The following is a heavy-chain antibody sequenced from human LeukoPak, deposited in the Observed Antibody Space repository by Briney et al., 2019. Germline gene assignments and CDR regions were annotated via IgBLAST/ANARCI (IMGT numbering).Heavy chain of an antibody. Sequence: SETLSLTCSVSGGSISSSSYSWGWIRQPPGKGLEWIGRIYTSGSTNYNPSLKSRVTMSVDTSKNQFSLRLSSVTAADTAVYYCARDRYYYDTSGPPLDIWGQGTMVTVSS. CDR3: ARDRYYYDTSGPPLDI. CDR2: IYTSGST. V-gene: IGHV4-39*07. J-gene: IGHJ3*02. CDR1: GGSISSSSYS. D-gene: IGHD3-22*01.